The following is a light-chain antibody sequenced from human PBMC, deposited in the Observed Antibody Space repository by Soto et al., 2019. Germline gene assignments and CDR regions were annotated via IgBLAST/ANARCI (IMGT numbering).Light chain of an antibody. Sequence: EIVLTQSPATLSLSPGERATLSCRASQGVSSYLAWYQQKPGQAPRLLIYDASSRATGIPARFSGSGSGTDFTLTISSLEPEDFAVYYCQQRSSWPRTFGQGTKLEIK. V-gene: IGKV3-11*01. J-gene: IGKJ2*01. CDR2: DAS. CDR1: QGVSSY. CDR3: QQRSSWPRT.